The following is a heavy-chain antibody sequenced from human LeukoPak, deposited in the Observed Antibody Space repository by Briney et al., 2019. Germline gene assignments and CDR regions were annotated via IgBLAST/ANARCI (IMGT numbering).Heavy chain of an antibody. J-gene: IGHJ4*02. CDR2: ISRSSSYI. CDR1: GFTFSSYS. Sequence: PGGSLRLSCAASGFTFSSYSMNWVRQAPGKGLEWVSSISRSSSYIYYADSVEGRFTISRDNAKHSLYLQMNSLRAEDTAVYYCARYSGEIVRKGLDYWGQGTLVTVSS. D-gene: IGHD1-26*01. V-gene: IGHV3-21*01. CDR3: ARYSGEIVRKGLDY.